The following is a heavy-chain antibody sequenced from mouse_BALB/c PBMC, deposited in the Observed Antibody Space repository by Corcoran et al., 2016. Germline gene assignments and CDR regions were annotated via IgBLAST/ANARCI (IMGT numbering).Heavy chain of an antibody. Sequence: QIQLQQSGPELVKPGASEKISCKASGYTFTDYYINWVKQKPGQGLEWIGWIYPGSGNTKYNEKFKGKATLTVDTSSSTAYMQLSSLTSEDTAVYFCARGYGNYAMDYWGQGTSVTVSS. CDR2: IYPGSGNT. CDR1: GYTFTDYY. D-gene: IGHD2-10*02. CDR3: ARGYGNYAMDY. J-gene: IGHJ4*01. V-gene: IGHV1-84*02.